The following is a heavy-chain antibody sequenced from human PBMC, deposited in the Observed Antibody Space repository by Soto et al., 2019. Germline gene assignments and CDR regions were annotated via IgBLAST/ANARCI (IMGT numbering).Heavy chain of an antibody. CDR2: INHSGST. CDR3: ARRDLRDYYYYAMEV. J-gene: IGHJ6*02. Sequence: SETLSLTCAVYGGSFSGYYWSWIRQPPGKGLEWIGEINHSGSTNYNPSLKSRVTISVDTSKNQFSLKLSSVTAADTAVYYCARRDLRDYYYYAMEVWGQGTTVTVSS. CDR1: GGSFSGYY. V-gene: IGHV4-34*01.